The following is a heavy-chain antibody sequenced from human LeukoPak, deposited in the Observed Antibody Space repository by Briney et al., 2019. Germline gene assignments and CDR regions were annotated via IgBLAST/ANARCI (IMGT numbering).Heavy chain of an antibody. J-gene: IGHJ4*02. V-gene: IGHV3-30*04. CDR1: GFTFSSHA. D-gene: IGHD3-10*01. Sequence: GGSLRLSCAASGFTFSSHALHWVRQAPGKGLEWVAVISFDGTDAFYADSVKGRFTISRDNSKNTLYLQMNSLRAEDTAVYYCAKDGDGYYGSGSYSEYWGQGTLVTVSS. CDR2: ISFDGTDA. CDR3: AKDGDGYYGSGSYSEY.